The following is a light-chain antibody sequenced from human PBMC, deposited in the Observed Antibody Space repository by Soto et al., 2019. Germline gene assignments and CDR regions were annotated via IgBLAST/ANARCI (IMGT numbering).Light chain of an antibody. V-gene: IGKV1-5*03. Sequence: DIQMTQSPSTLSASVGDRVTITCRASQSISSWLAWYQQKPGKAPHLLIYKASSLESGVPSRFSGSGSGTEFTLTISSLQPDDFATYYCQQYHSPKWTFGQGTKVEIK. CDR1: QSISSW. CDR3: QQYHSPKWT. J-gene: IGKJ1*01. CDR2: KAS.